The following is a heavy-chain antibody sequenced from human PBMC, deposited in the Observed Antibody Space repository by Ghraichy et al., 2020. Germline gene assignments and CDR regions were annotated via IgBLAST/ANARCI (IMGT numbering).Heavy chain of an antibody. CDR1: GGSISSSSDS. CDR3: ARGDDYGDTEPRPFDP. Sequence: SETLSLICSVSGGSISSSSDSWGWLRQSPGKGLEWIATLFYDGIALYNPPLKSRVTLSKDKSTNSFFLNLTSVTAADTAVYFCARGDDYGDTEPRPFDPWGRGALVTVSS. V-gene: IGHV4-39*07. J-gene: IGHJ5*02. CDR2: LFYDGIA. D-gene: IGHD4-17*01.